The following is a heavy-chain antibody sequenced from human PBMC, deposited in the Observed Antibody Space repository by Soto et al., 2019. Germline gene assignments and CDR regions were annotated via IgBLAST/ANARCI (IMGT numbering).Heavy chain of an antibody. CDR2: IYYSGST. J-gene: IGHJ4*02. CDR3: ARAGGYKSPFGF. D-gene: IGHD5-12*01. CDR1: GGSFNGFY. Sequence: QVQLQESGPGLVKSSETLSLTCTVSGGSFNGFYWSWIRQSPGKGLEWIGCIYYSGSTNYNPSLKSRATISLDTSKNQFSLKLSSVTDADTAVYYCARAGGYKSPFGFWGQGTLVTVSS. V-gene: IGHV4-59*01.